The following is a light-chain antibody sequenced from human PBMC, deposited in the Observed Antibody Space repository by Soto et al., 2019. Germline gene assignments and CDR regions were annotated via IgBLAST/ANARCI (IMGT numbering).Light chain of an antibody. V-gene: IGLV2-8*01. CDR3: SSYAGSYV. Sequence: QCVLTQPPSASGSPGQSVTISCTGASGYGGGYSYVSWNQQHPGKAPKLMIYEVSKRPSGVPDRFSGSNSGHTASLPGSALRAKDEADYYCSSYAGSYVFGPGTKVTV. CDR2: EVS. J-gene: IGLJ1*01. CDR1: SGYGGGYSY.